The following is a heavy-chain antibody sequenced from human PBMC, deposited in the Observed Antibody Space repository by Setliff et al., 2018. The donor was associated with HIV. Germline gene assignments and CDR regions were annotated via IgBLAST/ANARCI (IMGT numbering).Heavy chain of an antibody. V-gene: IGHV4-31*11. CDR3: ARGATLLPGYSDRWEYFYMDV. CDR2: INHSGST. Sequence: PSETLSLTCDVSGDSIISGDFFWSWIRQSPGKGLEWIGEINHSGSTHYNPPLKSRATISVDTSKTQFSLRLNSVPAADTAVYYCARGATLLPGYSDRWEYFYMDVWGKGTTVTVSS. J-gene: IGHJ6*03. CDR1: GDSIISGDFF. D-gene: IGHD5-12*01.